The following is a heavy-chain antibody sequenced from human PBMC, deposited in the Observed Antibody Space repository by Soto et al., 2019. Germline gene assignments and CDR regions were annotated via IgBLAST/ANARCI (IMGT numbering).Heavy chain of an antibody. D-gene: IGHD3-22*01. CDR3: STRAYDTNGYYRFDP. CDR2: INHSGRV. J-gene: IGHJ5*01. CDR1: GGSFSGHS. V-gene: IGHV4-34*01. Sequence: SETLSLTCAVYGGSFSGHSWTWIRQSPGKGLEWIGDINHSGRVNYSPSLKSRVTISLDTSKNQFTLTLSAVTAADTAMYYCSTRAYDTNGYYRFDPWGQGTLVTVSS.